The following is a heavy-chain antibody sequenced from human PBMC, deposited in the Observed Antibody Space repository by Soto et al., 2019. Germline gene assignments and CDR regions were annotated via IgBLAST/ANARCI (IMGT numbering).Heavy chain of an antibody. J-gene: IGHJ6*02. CDR2: INGGPGQT. V-gene: IGHV1-3*01. Sequence: ASVKVSCKASGYSFSTYAMHWVRQAPGQSLEWMGWINGGPGQTKFSQSFQDRITITRDTSASTAYMELSSLRSEDTAVYYCARGKGMEENYYYYGLDIWGQGTTVTVSS. D-gene: IGHD1-1*01. CDR3: ARGKGMEENYYYYGLDI. CDR1: GYSFSTYA.